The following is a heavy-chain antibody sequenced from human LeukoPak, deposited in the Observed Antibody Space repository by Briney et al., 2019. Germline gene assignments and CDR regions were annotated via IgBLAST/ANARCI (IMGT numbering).Heavy chain of an antibody. J-gene: IGHJ6*02. V-gene: IGHV1-2*04. CDR1: GYTFTGYY. D-gene: IGHD2-15*01. CDR2: INPNSGGT. Sequence: ASVTVSFTASGYTFTGYYMHWVRQAPGQGLEWMGWINPNSGGTNYAQKFQGWVTMTRDTSISTAYMELSRLRSDDTAVYYCARDTCRYCSGGSPGMDVWGQGTTVTVSS. CDR3: ARDTCRYCSGGSPGMDV.